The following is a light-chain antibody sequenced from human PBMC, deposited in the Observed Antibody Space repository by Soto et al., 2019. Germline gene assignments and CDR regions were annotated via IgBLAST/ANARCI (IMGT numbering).Light chain of an antibody. CDR2: EDN. V-gene: IGLV2-23*01. CDR3: YSFAGRSIWV. CDR1: SSDVGSYKL. J-gene: IGLJ2*01. Sequence: QSALTQPASVSGSPGQSITISCTGSSSDVGSYKLVSWYQQHPGKAPKLMIYEDNKRPSGVSWRFSASKSGNTASLTISGLQAEDEADYYCYSFAGRSIWVFGGGTKLTVL.